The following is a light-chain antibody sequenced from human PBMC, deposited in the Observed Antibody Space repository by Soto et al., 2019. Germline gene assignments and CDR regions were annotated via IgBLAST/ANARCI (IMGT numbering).Light chain of an antibody. CDR1: SSDVGGYNY. CDR2: EVS. V-gene: IGLV2-8*01. J-gene: IGLJ1*01. Sequence: QSVLPQPPSASGYPGQSVTISCTGTSSDVGGYNYVSWYPQHPGKAPKLMIYEVSKRPSGVPDRFSGSKSGNTASLTVSGLQAEDEADYYCSSYAGSNNPLVFGTGTKLPVL. CDR3: SSYAGSNNPLV.